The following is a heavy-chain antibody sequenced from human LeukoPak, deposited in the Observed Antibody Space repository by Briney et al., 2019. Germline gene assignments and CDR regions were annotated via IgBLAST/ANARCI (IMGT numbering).Heavy chain of an antibody. Sequence: SETLSLTCTVSGGSISSSSYYWGWIRQPPGKGLEWIGSIYYSGSTYYNPSLKSRVTISVDTSKNQFSLKLSSVTAADTAVYYCARCLRDSSSWYKVPFAFDYWGQGTLVTVSS. J-gene: IGHJ4*02. D-gene: IGHD6-13*01. V-gene: IGHV4-39*01. CDR1: GGSISSSSYY. CDR2: IYYSGST. CDR3: ARCLRDSSSWYKVPFAFDY.